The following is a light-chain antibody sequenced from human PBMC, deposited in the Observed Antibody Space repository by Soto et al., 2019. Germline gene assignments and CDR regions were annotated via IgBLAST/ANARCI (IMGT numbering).Light chain of an antibody. Sequence: QSALTQPASVSGSPGQSITISCTGTSSDVGGYNYVSWYQQHPGKAPKLMIYEVSNRPSGVSNRFSGSKSGNTASLTISGLQAEDEADYYCSSYTSSSVAFGRGTKLTVL. CDR1: SSDVGGYNY. CDR2: EVS. CDR3: SSYTSSSVA. J-gene: IGLJ2*01. V-gene: IGLV2-14*01.